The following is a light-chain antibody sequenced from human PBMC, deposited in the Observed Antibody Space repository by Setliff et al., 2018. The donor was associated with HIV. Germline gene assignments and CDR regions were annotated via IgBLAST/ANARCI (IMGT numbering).Light chain of an antibody. J-gene: IGLJ2*01. CDR2: DVS. CDR3: CSYAGSSTFI. Sequence: ALTQPRSVSGSPGQSVTISCTGTSSDVGAYNYVSWYQQHPGKAPKLMICDVSKRPSGVPDRFSASKSGNTASLAISGLQAEDEADYYCCSYAGSSTFIFGGGTKVTVL. CDR1: SSDVGAYNY. V-gene: IGLV2-11*01.